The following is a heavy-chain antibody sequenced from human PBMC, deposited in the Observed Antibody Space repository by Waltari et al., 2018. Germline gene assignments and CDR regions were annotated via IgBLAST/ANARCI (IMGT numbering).Heavy chain of an antibody. J-gene: IGHJ4*01. CDR2: IHYSGST. CDR1: GEPLLVYF. V-gene: IGHV4-34*01. D-gene: IGHD2-21*01. CDR3: ARYGEVPPNYFFDY. Sequence: QVQLHQSGAGQLKPSETLSLTCAVSGEPLLVYFWRWIRQSPGKGLEWLGAIHYSGSTNYNPTLASRLSLSVDTTKKQFSLRLTSVTAADAALYFCARYGEVPPNYFFDYWGQGTLVTVSS.